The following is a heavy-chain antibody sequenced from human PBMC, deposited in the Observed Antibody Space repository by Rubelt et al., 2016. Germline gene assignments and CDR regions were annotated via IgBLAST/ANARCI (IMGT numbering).Heavy chain of an antibody. Sequence: QVQLQESGPGLVKPSQTLSLTCSVSGASIASGDYFWTWVRQHPGKGLEWIGYISYSGGTYYNPSLMSRSTISVDTSKSPVSRSLTAVAAADTAVSYCARRTTVTRYSSGSWGQCTIVTVSS. CDR3: ARRTTVTRYSSGS. CDR2: ISYSGGT. D-gene: IGHD4-17*01. CDR1: GASIASGDYF. V-gene: IGHV4-31*03. J-gene: IGHJ3*01.